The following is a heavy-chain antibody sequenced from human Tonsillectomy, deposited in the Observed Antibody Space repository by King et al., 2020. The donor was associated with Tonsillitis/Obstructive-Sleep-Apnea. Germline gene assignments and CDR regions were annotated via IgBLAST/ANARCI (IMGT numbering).Heavy chain of an antibody. V-gene: IGHV3-15*01. CDR3: TTDFVEGGVVVDY. CDR2: VKSKTDGGTT. D-gene: IGHD3-16*01. CDR1: GFTFSNAW. Sequence: VQLVESGGGLIKPGGSLRLSCAASGFTFSNAWMSWVRQAPGKGLEWVGRVKSKTDGGTTDYAAPVKGRFTISREDSKAMLYLQMSSLKTEDTAVYYCTTDFVEGGVVVDYWGPGTLVTVSS. J-gene: IGHJ4*02.